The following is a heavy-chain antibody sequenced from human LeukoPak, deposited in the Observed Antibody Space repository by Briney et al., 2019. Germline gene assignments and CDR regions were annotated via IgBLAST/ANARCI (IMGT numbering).Heavy chain of an antibody. CDR2: IYYSGST. V-gene: IGHV4-39*01. J-gene: IGHJ3*02. Sequence: SETLSLTCTVSGGSISSSSYYWGWIRQLPGKGLEWIGSIYYSGSTYYNPSLKSRVTISVDTSKNQFSLKLSSVTAADTAVYYCARHFGVLGGAFDIWGQGTMVTVSS. D-gene: IGHD3-16*01. CDR3: ARHFGVLGGAFDI. CDR1: GGSISSSSYY.